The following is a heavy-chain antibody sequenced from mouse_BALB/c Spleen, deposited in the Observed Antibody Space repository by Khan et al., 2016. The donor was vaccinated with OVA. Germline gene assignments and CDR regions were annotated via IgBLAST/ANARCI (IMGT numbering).Heavy chain of an antibody. J-gene: IGHJ3*01. CDR3: VRGVPGLQTWVAY. CDR2: INPYNDYT. D-gene: IGHD3-1*01. Sequence: VQLKESGPELVKPGASVKMSCKASGYTFSSYDIHWVRQKPGQGLEWIGYINPYNDYTKFNEKFKGKATLTSDKSSSTAYMELSSLTSEDSAVFYCVRGVPGLQTWVAYWGQGTLVTVSA. CDR1: GYTFSSYD. V-gene: IGHV1S136*01.